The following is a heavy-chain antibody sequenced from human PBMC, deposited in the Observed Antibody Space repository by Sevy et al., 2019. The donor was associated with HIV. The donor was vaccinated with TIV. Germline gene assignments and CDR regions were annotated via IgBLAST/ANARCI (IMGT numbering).Heavy chain of an antibody. Sequence: WGSLRLSCAASGFTFSSYGMHWVRQAPGKGLEWVAFIRYDGSNKYYADSVKGRFTISRDNSKNTLYLQMNSLRAEDTAVYYCAKTHFGVDAFDIWGQGTMVTVSS. CDR1: GFTFSSYG. CDR3: AKTHFGVDAFDI. D-gene: IGHD3-3*01. J-gene: IGHJ3*02. CDR2: IRYDGSNK. V-gene: IGHV3-30*02.